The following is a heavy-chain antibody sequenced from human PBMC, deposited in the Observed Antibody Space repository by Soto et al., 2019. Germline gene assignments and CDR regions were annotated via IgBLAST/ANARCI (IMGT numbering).Heavy chain of an antibody. Sequence: QVQLVESGGGVVQPGRSLRLSCAASGFTFSSYAMHWVRQAPGKGPEWVAVISYDGSNKYYADSVKGRFTISRDNSKNTLYLQMNSLRAEDTAVYYCARVSDFWSGKKGSGNDYWGQGTLVTVSS. D-gene: IGHD3-3*01. J-gene: IGHJ4*02. CDR3: ARVSDFWSGKKGSGNDY. V-gene: IGHV3-30-3*01. CDR2: ISYDGSNK. CDR1: GFTFSSYA.